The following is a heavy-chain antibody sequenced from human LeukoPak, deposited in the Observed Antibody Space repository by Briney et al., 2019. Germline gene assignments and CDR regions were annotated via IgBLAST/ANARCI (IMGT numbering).Heavy chain of an antibody. CDR1: GYTFTGYD. CDR3: ARDLAVADSGYYHGMDV. CDR2: IDPNGGST. Sequence: ASVKVSCKASGYTFTGYDIYWVRQAPGQGLEWMGVIDPNGGSTSYAQKFQGRVTLTRDTSTSTVYMNLSSLRSEDTALYYCARDLAVADSGYYHGMDVWGQGTTVTVSS. V-gene: IGHV1-46*01. D-gene: IGHD6-19*01. J-gene: IGHJ6*02.